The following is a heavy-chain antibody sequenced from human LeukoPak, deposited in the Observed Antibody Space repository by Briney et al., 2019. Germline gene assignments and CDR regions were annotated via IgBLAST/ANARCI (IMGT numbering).Heavy chain of an antibody. D-gene: IGHD3-10*01. V-gene: IGHV4-34*01. CDR2: IYYSGST. CDR1: GGSFSGYY. Sequence: SETLSLTCAVYGGSFSGYYWSWIRQPPGKGLEWIGSIYYSGSTYYNPSLKSRVTISVDTSKNQFSLKLSSVTAADTAVYYCARRRITMVRGVITPRNWFHPWGQGTLVTVSS. J-gene: IGHJ5*02. CDR3: ARRRITMVRGVITPRNWFHP.